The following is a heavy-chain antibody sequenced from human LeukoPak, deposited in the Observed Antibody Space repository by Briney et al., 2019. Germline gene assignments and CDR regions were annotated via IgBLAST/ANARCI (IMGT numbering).Heavy chain of an antibody. CDR3: ARGSPPDY. V-gene: IGHV3-23*01. Sequence: GGSLRLSCAASGFTLSSYAMSWVRQAPGKGLEWVSGISNSGGSTYYADSVKGRFTISRDNSKNTLYLQMNSLRIEDTAVYYCARGSPPDYRGQGTLVTVSS. J-gene: IGHJ4*02. CDR2: ISNSGGST. CDR1: GFTLSSYA.